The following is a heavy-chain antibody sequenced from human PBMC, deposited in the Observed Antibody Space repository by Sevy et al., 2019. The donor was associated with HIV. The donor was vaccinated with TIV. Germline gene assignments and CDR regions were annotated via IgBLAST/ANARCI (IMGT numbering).Heavy chain of an antibody. CDR1: GFNFRTYN. D-gene: IGHD1-26*01. J-gene: IGHJ4*02. CDR3: ARGPPDGSYDYFDY. Sequence: GGSLRLSCAASGFNFRTYNMNWVRQAPGKGLEWVSSISGSSNYIYYAESVKGRFIISRDNAKNTLYLQMNSLRADDTAVYYCARGPPDGSYDYFDYWGQGTLVTVSS. V-gene: IGHV3-21*06. CDR2: ISGSSNYI.